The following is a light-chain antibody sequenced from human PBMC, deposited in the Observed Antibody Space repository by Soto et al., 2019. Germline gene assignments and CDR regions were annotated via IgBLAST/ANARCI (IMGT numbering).Light chain of an antibody. CDR3: SSYTTSSTRV. V-gene: IGLV2-14*01. Sequence: QSALTQPASVSGSPGQSITISCTGTSSDVGGYNYVSWYQQHPGKAPKLMIYDVSNRPSGVSYRFSGSKSGNTASLTISGLQADDEADYYCSSYTTSSTRVFGTGTKLTVL. J-gene: IGLJ1*01. CDR1: SSDVGGYNY. CDR2: DVS.